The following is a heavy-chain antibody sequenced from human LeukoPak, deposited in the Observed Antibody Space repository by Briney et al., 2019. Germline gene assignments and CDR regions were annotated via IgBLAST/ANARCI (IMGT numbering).Heavy chain of an antibody. CDR1: GGSFSGYY. CDR2: INHSGST. J-gene: IGHJ6*02. CDR3: ARDYYYYGMDV. Sequence: KPSETLSLTCAVYGGSFSGYYWSWIRQPPGKGLEWIGEINHSGSTNYNPSLKSRVTISVDTSKNQFSLKLSSATAADTAVYYCARDYYYYGMDVWGQGTTVTVSS. V-gene: IGHV4-34*01.